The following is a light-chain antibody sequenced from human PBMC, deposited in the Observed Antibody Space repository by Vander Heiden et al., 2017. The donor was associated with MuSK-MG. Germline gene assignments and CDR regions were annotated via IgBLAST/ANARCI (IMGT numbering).Light chain of an antibody. CDR2: SNN. Sequence: QSVLTQPPSASGTPGQRVTISCSGSSSNIGSNTVNWYQQLPGTAPKLRSYSNNQRPSGVPDRFSGSKSGTSASLAISGLQSEDEADDYCAAWDDSLNGWVFGGGTKLTVL. J-gene: IGLJ3*02. CDR1: SSNIGSNT. CDR3: AAWDDSLNGWV. V-gene: IGLV1-44*01.